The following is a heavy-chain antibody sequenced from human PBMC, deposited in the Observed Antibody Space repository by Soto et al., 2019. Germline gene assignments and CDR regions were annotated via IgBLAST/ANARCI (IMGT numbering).Heavy chain of an antibody. CDR2: ISSSSSYI. V-gene: IGHV3-21*01. CDR3: ARYDSSGYYWPYYYYGMDV. Sequence: EVQLVESGGGLVKPGGSLRLSCAASGFTFSTYSMNWVRQAPGKGLEWVSSISSSSSYIYYADSAKGRFTISRDNAKNSLYLQMNILRAEDTAVYYCARYDSSGYYWPYYYYGMDVWGQGTTVTVSS. J-gene: IGHJ6*02. D-gene: IGHD3-22*01. CDR1: GFTFSTYS.